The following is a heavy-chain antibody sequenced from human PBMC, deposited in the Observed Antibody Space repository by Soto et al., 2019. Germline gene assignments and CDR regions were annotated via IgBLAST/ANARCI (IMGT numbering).Heavy chain of an antibody. V-gene: IGHV4-34*01. J-gene: IGHJ6*03. Sequence: SETLSLTCAVYGGSFSGYYWSWIRQPPGKGLEWIGEINHSGSTNYNPSLKSRVTISVDTSKNQFSLKLSSVTAADTAVYYCAREGVCRACYYMDVWGKGTTVTVSS. D-gene: IGHD2-15*01. CDR2: INHSGST. CDR1: GGSFSGYY. CDR3: AREGVCRACYYMDV.